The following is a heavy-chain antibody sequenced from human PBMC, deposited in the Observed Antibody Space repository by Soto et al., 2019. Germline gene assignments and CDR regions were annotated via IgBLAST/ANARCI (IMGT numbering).Heavy chain of an antibody. CDR3: ARVGSSGWSPDY. D-gene: IGHD6-19*01. CDR1: GGSISGHY. Sequence: QVQLQESGPGLVKPSDTLSLTCTVSGGSISGHYWIWIRQPPGEGMEWIGYICYSGRTTYNNNPSLKSRVSISVDTSKNQFYLSLSSVTAADTAVYYCARVGSSGWSPDYWGQGTLVTVST. J-gene: IGHJ4*02. V-gene: IGHV4-59*11. CDR2: ICYSGRTTY.